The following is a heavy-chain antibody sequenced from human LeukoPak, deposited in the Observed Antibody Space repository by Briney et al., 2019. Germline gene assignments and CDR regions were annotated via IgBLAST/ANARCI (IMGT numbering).Heavy chain of an antibody. CDR1: GGSISTYY. CDR2: IDYSGTA. Sequence: PSETLSLTCTVSGGSISTYYWNWLRQPPGKGLEWIGYIDYSGTANINPSLKSRGTLSIDTSRNQFSLELDSVNAADTAVYYCARAGGSYSFDYWGQGSRVSVSS. V-gene: IGHV4-59*01. J-gene: IGHJ4*02. CDR3: ARAGGSYSFDY. D-gene: IGHD1-26*01.